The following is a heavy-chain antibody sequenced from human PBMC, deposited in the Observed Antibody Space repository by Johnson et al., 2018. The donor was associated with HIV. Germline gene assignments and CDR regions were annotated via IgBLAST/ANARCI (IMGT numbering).Heavy chain of an antibody. J-gene: IGHJ3*01. V-gene: IGHV3-20*04. CDR3: ARGPMDCGGYCWGVFDL. CDR2: INWNGGST. CDR1: GFTFDDYG. Sequence: MLLVESGGGVVRPGGSLRLSCAASGFTFDDYGMSWVRQGPGKGLEWVSGINWNGGSTGYADSVKGRFTISRDNAKNSLYLQMKRLRAEDTALYYCARGPMDCGGYCWGVFDLWGQGTMVTVSS. D-gene: IGHD2-21*02.